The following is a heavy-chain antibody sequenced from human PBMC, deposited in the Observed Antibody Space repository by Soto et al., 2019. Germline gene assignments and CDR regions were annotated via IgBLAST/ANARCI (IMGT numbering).Heavy chain of an antibody. D-gene: IGHD6-19*01. V-gene: IGHV3-48*03. CDR2: ISSSGRTI. J-gene: IGHJ4*02. CDR3: ARDGGGSGWSFDY. CDR1: GFTFSSYE. Sequence: AGGSLRLSCAASGFTFSSYEMNWVRQAPGKGLEWVSYISSSGRTIYYADSVKGRFTISRDNAKNSLYVQMNSLRAEDTAVYYCARDGGGSGWSFDYWGQGTLVTVSS.